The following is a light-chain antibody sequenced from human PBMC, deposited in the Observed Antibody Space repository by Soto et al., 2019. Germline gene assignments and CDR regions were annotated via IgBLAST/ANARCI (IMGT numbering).Light chain of an antibody. V-gene: IGLV4-69*01. Sequence: QSVLTQSPSASASLGASVKLTCTLSSGHSNYPIAWHQQQPEKGPRYLMKVSSDGTHRKGDGIPDRFSGSNSGAERYLTISSLQSEDEADYFCQTWDTGIRVLFGGGTKLTVL. CDR1: SGHSNYP. CDR3: QTWDTGIRVL. J-gene: IGLJ2*01. CDR2: VSSDGTH.